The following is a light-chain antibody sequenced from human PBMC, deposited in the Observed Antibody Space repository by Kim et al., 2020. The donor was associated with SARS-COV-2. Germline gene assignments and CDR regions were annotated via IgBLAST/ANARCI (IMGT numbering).Light chain of an antibody. CDR3: AAWDDSLSGWL. J-gene: IGLJ3*02. Sequence: ELTQPPSASGTPGQRVTISCSGSISNIGSNYVYWYQQLPGTAPKLLIYRHNQRPSGVPDRFSGSKSGTSASLAISGLRSEDEADYYCAAWDDSLSGWLFSGGTQLTVL. CDR1: ISNIGSNY. CDR2: RHN. V-gene: IGLV1-47*01.